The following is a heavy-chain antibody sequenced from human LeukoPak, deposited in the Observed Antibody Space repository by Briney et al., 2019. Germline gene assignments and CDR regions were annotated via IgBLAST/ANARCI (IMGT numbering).Heavy chain of an antibody. CDR2: IYYTGST. D-gene: IGHD6-13*01. Sequence: PSETLSLTCTVSGGSISSSDYYWGWHRQPPGKGLEWIGSIYYTGSTYYNPSLRSRVTISVDTSKNQFSLRLSSVTAADTAVYYCARMYSSRWYYSDYWGQGTLVTVSS. J-gene: IGHJ4*02. V-gene: IGHV4-39*07. CDR3: ARMYSSRWYYSDY. CDR1: GGSISSSDYY.